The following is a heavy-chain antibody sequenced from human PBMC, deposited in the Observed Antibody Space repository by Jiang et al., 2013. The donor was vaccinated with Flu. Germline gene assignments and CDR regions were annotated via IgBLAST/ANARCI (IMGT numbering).Heavy chain of an antibody. Sequence: AEVKKPGASVKVSCKVSGYTLTELSMHWVRQAPGKGLEWMGVLILKIGETIYAQKFQGRVTMTEDTSTDTAYMELSSLRSEDTAVYYCATGDYDSSGYYYRGYYYGMDVWGKGTTVTVSS. D-gene: IGHD3-22*01. CDR1: GYTLTELS. CDR2: LILKIGET. V-gene: IGHV1-24*01. J-gene: IGHJ6*04. CDR3: ATGDYDSSGYYYRGYYYGMDV.